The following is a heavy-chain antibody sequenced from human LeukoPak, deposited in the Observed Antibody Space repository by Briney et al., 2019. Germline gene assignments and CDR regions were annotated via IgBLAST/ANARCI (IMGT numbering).Heavy chain of an antibody. D-gene: IGHD6-19*01. V-gene: IGHV1-69*05. CDR1: GGTFSSYA. CDR2: IIPIFGTA. Sequence: SVKVSCKASGGTFSSYAISWVRQAPGQGLEWMGRIIPIFGTANYAQKFQGRVTITTDESTSTAYMELSSLGSEDTAVYYCARSGSSGWYREFDYWGQGTLVTVSS. J-gene: IGHJ4*02. CDR3: ARSGSSGWYREFDY.